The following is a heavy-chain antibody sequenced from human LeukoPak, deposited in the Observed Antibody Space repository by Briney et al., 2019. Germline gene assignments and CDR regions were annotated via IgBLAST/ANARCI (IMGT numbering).Heavy chain of an antibody. Sequence: ASVKVPCKASGYTFTSYGISWVRQAPGQGLEWMGWISAYNGNTNYAQKLQGRVTMTTDTSTSTAYMELRSLRSDDTAVYYCARDSDIVVVPAPGPWGQGTLVTVSS. CDR1: GYTFTSYG. J-gene: IGHJ5*02. CDR3: ARDSDIVVVPAPGP. V-gene: IGHV1-18*01. CDR2: ISAYNGNT. D-gene: IGHD2-2*01.